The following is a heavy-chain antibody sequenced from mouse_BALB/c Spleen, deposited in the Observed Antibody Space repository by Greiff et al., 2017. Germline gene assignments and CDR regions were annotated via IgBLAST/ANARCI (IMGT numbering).Heavy chain of an antibody. CDR2: IDPETGGT. Sequence: QVHVKQSGAELVRPGASVTLSCKASGYTFTDYEMHWVKQTPVHGLEWIGAIDPETGGTAYNQKFKGKATLTADKSSSTAYMELRSLTSEDSAVYYCTRIYAMDYWGQGTSVTVSS. V-gene: IGHV1-15*01. J-gene: IGHJ4*01. CDR1: GYTFTDYE. CDR3: TRIYAMDY.